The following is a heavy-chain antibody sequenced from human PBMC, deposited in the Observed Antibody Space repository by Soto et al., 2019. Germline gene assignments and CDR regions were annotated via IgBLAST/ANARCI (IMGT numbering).Heavy chain of an antibody. Sequence: QLQLQESGPGLVKPSETLSLTCTVSGGSISSSSYYWGWIRQPPGKGLEWIGSIYYSGSTNYNPYSKKGRSISAKTTKNQSPLMLRYVTAADTAADYYGARPEEGRGDAFDNWGQGTMFTVSS. D-gene: IGHD3-10*01. J-gene: IGHJ3*02. CDR1: GGSISSSSYY. CDR2: IYYSGST. V-gene: IGHV4-39*01. CDR3: GARPEEGRGDAFDN.